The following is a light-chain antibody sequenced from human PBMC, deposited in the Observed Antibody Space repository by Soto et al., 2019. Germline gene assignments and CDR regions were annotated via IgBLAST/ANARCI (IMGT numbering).Light chain of an antibody. V-gene: IGKV3-20*01. J-gene: IGKJ1*01. CDR2: GAS. CDR1: QSVSSSY. CDR3: QQYGSSPLT. Sequence: EIVLTQSPGTLSLSPGERATLSCRASQSVSSSYLAGYQQKPGQAPRLLIYGASSRATGIPDRFSGSGSGTDFSLTISRLEPEDFAVYYCQQYGSSPLTFGQVTKVEL.